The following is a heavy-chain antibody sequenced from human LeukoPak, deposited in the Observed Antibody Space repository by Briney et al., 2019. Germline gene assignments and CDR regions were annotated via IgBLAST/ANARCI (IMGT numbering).Heavy chain of an antibody. V-gene: IGHV3-21*01. D-gene: IGHD6-19*01. J-gene: IGHJ4*02. CDR2: ISSSSSYI. Sequence: GGSLRLSCAASGFTFSSYSMNWVRQAPGKGLEWVSSISSSSSYIYYADSVKGRFTISRDNAKNSLYLQMNSLRAEDTAVYYCARDSSGWYEPDYWGQGTLVTVSS. CDR3: ARDSSGWYEPDY. CDR1: GFTFSSYS.